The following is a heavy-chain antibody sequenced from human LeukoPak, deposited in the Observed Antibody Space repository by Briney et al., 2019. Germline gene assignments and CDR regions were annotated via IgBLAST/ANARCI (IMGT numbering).Heavy chain of an antibody. CDR2: ISTSTSYI. CDR3: ANHLACGSTSCPPFDS. V-gene: IGHV3-11*06. J-gene: IGHJ4*02. D-gene: IGHD2-2*01. CDR1: GFTFSDHY. Sequence: TSGGSLRLSCAASGFTFSDHYMSWIRQAPGKGLEWVSSISTSTSYIYYADSVKGRFTISRDNAKNSLYLQMNSLRAEDTAVYYCANHLACGSTSCPPFDSWGQGTLVTVSS.